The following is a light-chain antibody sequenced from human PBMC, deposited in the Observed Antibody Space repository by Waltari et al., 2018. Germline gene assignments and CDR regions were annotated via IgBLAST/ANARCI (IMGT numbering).Light chain of an antibody. CDR3: QQYFSVPET. CDR2: WAS. V-gene: IGKV4-1*01. Sequence: DIVMTQSPDSLTVSLGERATINCKSSQTLLFRSTNKNYLAWYQQKPGQPPKLLFYWASTLESGVPDRFSGSGSGTDFTLPISSLQAEDVAVYYCQQYFSVPETFGQGTKLEIK. CDR1: QTLLFRSTNKNY. J-gene: IGKJ2*01.